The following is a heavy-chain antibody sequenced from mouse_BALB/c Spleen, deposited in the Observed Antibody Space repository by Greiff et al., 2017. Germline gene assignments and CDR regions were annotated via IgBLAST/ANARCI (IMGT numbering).Heavy chain of an antibody. CDR3: ARRQLGLRNYAMDY. Sequence: DVKLVESGGGLVKPGGSLKLSCAASGFTFSSYAMSWVRQSPEKRLEWVAEISSGGSYTYYPDTVTGRFTISRDNAKNTLYLEMSSLRSEDTAMYYCARRQLGLRNYAMDYWGQGTSVTVSS. D-gene: IGHD3-2*01. J-gene: IGHJ4*01. CDR2: ISSGGSYT. V-gene: IGHV5-9-4*01. CDR1: GFTFSSYA.